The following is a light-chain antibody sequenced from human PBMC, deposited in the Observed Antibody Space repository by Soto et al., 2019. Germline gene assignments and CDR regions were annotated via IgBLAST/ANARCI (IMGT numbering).Light chain of an antibody. V-gene: IGKV1-5*01. J-gene: IGKJ4*01. CDR2: DDS. Sequence: IPMTHSHYTLTACLVDRVTIPFLASQRISTCLAWYQQKIGKAAKLLIYDDSTLESGVPPRFSGSGSGTEFTLTTSSMQPDDFATYYCQQDLTYSSRTFGGGTKVDIK. CDR1: QRISTC. CDR3: QQDLTYSSRT.